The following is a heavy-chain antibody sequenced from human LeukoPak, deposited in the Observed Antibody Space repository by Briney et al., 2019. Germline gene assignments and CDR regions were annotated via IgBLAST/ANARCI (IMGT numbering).Heavy chain of an antibody. V-gene: IGHV1-46*01. D-gene: IGHD1-26*01. CDR3: ARDSGSYMTALLIDY. Sequence: ASVKVSCKASGYTFSDYYMHWVRQAPRQGFEWMGIINPSGDSTEYAQKFQGRVTMTRDTSTSAVYMELSSLRSEDTAVYYCARDSGSYMTALLIDYWGQGTLVTVSS. CDR1: GYTFSDYY. CDR2: INPSGDST. J-gene: IGHJ4*02.